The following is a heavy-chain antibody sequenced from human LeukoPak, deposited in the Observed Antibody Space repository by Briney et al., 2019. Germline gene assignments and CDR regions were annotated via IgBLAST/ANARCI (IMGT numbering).Heavy chain of an antibody. CDR2: ISGSGGST. V-gene: IGHV3-23*01. Sequence: PGGSLRLSCAASGFTFSSYAMSWVRQAPGKGLEWVSAISGSGGSTYYADSVKGRFTISRDNSKNTLYLQMNSLRAEDTAVYYCAKDRGGSGWYVGDLDYWGQGTLATVSS. D-gene: IGHD6-19*01. J-gene: IGHJ4*02. CDR3: AKDRGGSGWYVGDLDY. CDR1: GFTFSSYA.